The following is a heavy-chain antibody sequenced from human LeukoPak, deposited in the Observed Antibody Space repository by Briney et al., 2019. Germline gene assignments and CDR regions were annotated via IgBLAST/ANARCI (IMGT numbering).Heavy chain of an antibody. Sequence: SETLSLTCTVSGGSISGYYWTWIRQPAGKGLEWIGRIYSSGTTNNNPSLESRVTMSLDTSKNQFSLRLSSVTAADTAVYYCASFGGYSYGYVRTLYFQHWGQGTLVTVSS. CDR2: IYSSGTT. D-gene: IGHD5-18*01. CDR3: ASFGGYSYGYVRTLYFQH. V-gene: IGHV4-4*07. CDR1: GGSISGYY. J-gene: IGHJ1*01.